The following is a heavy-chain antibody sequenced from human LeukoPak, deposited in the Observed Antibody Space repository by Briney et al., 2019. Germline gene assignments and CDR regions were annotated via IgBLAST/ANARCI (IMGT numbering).Heavy chain of an antibody. D-gene: IGHD6-13*01. CDR3: AKDQYIAAAGTTLTV. V-gene: IGHV1-8*03. J-gene: IGHJ4*02. CDR1: GYTFTSYD. CDR2: MNPNSGNT. Sequence: ASVKVSCKASGYTFTSYDINWVRQATGQGLEWMGWMNPNSGNTGYAQKFQGRVTITRNTSISTAYMELSSLRSEDTAVYYCAKDQYIAAAGTTLTVWGQGTLVTVSS.